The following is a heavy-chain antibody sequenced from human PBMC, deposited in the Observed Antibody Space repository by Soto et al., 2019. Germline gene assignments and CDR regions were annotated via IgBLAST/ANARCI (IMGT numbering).Heavy chain of an antibody. CDR3: AKAASYYDINWFDP. D-gene: IGHD3-22*01. CDR1: GGTISSSY. J-gene: IGHJ5*02. CDR2: ISNSGST. V-gene: IGHV4-59*01. Sequence: PSETLSLTSTVSGGTISSSYWSWIRQPPGKGLEWIGYISNSGSTNYNPSLKSRITISVDTSKNQFSLKLSSVTAADTAVYYCAKAASYYDINWFDPWGQGTLVTVSS.